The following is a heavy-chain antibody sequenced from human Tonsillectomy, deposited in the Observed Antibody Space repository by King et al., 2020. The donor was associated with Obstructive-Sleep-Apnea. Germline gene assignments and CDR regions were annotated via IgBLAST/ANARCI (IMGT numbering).Heavy chain of an antibody. Sequence: QLQESGPGLVKPSETLSLTCTVSGGSINSYYWSWIRQPPGKGLEWIGYIYYSGSTNYNPSLKSRVTISVDTSKNQFSLKLSSVTAADTAVYYCARQTSDWDFDLWGRGTLVTVSS. J-gene: IGHJ2*01. CDR2: IYYSGST. V-gene: IGHV4-59*08. CDR3: ARQTSDWDFDL. CDR1: GGSINSYY.